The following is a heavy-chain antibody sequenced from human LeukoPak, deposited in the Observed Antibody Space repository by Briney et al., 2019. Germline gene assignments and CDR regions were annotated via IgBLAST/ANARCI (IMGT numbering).Heavy chain of an antibody. CDR1: GFTFDDYG. CDR3: ARAYSSGWYYAFDI. J-gene: IGHJ3*02. D-gene: IGHD6-19*01. Sequence: PGGSLRLSCAASGFTFDDYGMSWVRQAPGKGLEWVSGINWNGGSTGYADSVKGRFTISRDNAKNSLYLQMNSLRAEDTALYYCARAYSSGWYYAFDIWGQGTMVTVSS. V-gene: IGHV3-20*04. CDR2: INWNGGST.